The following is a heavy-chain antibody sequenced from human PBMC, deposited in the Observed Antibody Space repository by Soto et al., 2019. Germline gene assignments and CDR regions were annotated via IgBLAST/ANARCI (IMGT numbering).Heavy chain of an antibody. J-gene: IGHJ4*02. V-gene: IGHV4-30-4*01. CDR3: ARTDSSGPVYFDY. Sequence: QVQLQESGPGLVKPSQTLSLTCTVSGGSISSGGYYWSWIRQPPGKGLEWIGYIYYSGSTYYNPSLKSRVTISVDTSKNQFSLKLSSVTAADTAVYYCARTDSSGPVYFDYWGQGTLVTVSS. CDR1: GGSISSGGYY. D-gene: IGHD3-22*01. CDR2: IYYSGST.